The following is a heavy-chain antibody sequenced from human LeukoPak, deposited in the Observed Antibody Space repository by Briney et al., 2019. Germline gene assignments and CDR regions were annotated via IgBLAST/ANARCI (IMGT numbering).Heavy chain of an antibody. CDR1: GFTFSSYW. V-gene: IGHV3-7*04. CDR3: ARDVYDSSGYYDDY. Sequence: GGSLRLSCAASGFTFSSYWMSWVRQAPGKGLEWVANIKQDGSGKYYVDSVKGRFTISRDNAKNSLYLQMNSLRAEDTAVYYCARDVYDSSGYYDDYWGQGTLVTVSS. CDR2: IKQDGSGK. J-gene: IGHJ4*02. D-gene: IGHD3-22*01.